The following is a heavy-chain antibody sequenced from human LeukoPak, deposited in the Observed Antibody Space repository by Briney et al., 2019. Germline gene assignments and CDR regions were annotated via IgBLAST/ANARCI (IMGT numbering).Heavy chain of an antibody. J-gene: IGHJ5*02. Sequence: SSETLSLTCTVSGGSISSSSYYWGWIRQPPGKGLEWIRSIFYSGSAYYNPSLKSRVAISVDTSKNQFSLKLSSVTAADTAVYYCARQGGTLNWFDPWGQGTLVTVSS. CDR3: ARQGGTLNWFDP. CDR2: IFYSGSA. CDR1: GGSISSSSYY. D-gene: IGHD1-7*01. V-gene: IGHV4-39*01.